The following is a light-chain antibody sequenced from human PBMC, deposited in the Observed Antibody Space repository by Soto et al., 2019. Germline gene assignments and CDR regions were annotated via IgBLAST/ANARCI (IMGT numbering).Light chain of an antibody. CDR3: QQYNSYSPRT. Sequence: DIQMTQSPSTLSASVGDRVTITCRASQSISSWLAWYQQKPGKAPKLLIYDASSLESGVPSRFSGSGSVTEFTLTISSLQPDDFATYYCQQYNSYSPRTFGPGTKVDIK. CDR2: DAS. V-gene: IGKV1-5*01. CDR1: QSISSW. J-gene: IGKJ3*01.